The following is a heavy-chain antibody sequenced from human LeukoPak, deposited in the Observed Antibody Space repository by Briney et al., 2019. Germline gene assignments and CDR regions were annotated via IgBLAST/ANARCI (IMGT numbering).Heavy chain of an antibody. D-gene: IGHD3-10*01. CDR2: INAGNGNT. J-gene: IGHJ4*02. Sequence: ASVKVSCKASGYTFTSYAMHWVRQAPGRRLEWMGWINAGNGNTKYSQKFQGRVTITRDTSASTAYMELSSLRSEDTAVYYCARGPHTMVRGALDYWGQGTLVTVSS. CDR3: ARGPHTMVRGALDY. CDR1: GYTFTSYA. V-gene: IGHV1-3*01.